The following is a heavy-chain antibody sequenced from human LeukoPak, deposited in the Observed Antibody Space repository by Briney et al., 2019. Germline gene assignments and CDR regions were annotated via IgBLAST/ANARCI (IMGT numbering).Heavy chain of an antibody. CDR1: GFTVSSNY. CDR3: AKAISTAVYTTFDS. CDR2: IYSGGST. Sequence: GGSLKLSCAASGFTVSSNYMSWVRQAPGKGLEWVSVIYSGGSTYYADSVKGRFTISRDNSKNTLYLQMNSLRAEDTAIYYCAKAISTAVYTTFDSWGQGTLVTVSS. J-gene: IGHJ4*02. V-gene: IGHV3-66*01. D-gene: IGHD5/OR15-5a*01.